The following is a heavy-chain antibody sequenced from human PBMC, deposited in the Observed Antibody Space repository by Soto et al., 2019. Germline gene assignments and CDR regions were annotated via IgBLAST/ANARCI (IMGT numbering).Heavy chain of an antibody. Sequence: GGSLRLSCAASGFTFSSYGMHWVRQAPGKGLEWVAVISYDGSNKYYADSVKGRFTISRDNSKNTLYLQMNSLRAEDTAVYYCAEAPDCSGGSCYLDYWGQGTLVTVSS. D-gene: IGHD2-15*01. J-gene: IGHJ4*02. CDR3: AEAPDCSGGSCYLDY. CDR1: GFTFSSYG. V-gene: IGHV3-30*18. CDR2: ISYDGSNK.